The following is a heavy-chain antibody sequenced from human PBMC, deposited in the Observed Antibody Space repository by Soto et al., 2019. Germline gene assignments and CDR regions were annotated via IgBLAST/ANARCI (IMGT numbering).Heavy chain of an antibody. V-gene: IGHV3-23*01. CDR1: GFTFSSYA. CDR2: ISGSGGST. D-gene: IGHD5-12*01. J-gene: IGHJ4*01. CDR3: ARDHGKRGYSGFDLDY. Sequence: GGSLRLSCAASGFTFSSYAMSWVRQAPGKGLEWVSAISGSGGSTYYADSVKGRFTISRDNSKNTLYLQMNSLRAEDTAVYYCARDHGKRGYSGFDLDYWGHGTLVAVSS.